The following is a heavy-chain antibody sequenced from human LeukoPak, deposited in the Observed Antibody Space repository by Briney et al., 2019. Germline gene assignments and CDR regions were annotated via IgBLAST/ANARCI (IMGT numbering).Heavy chain of an antibody. Sequence: PSQTLSLTCTVSGGSISSGGYYWSWIRQHPGKGLEWIGYIYYSGSTYYNPSLKSRVTISVDTSKNQFSLKLSSVTAADTAVYYCAREGAWNHGLYNWFDPWGQGTLVTVSS. CDR2: IYYSGST. CDR1: GGSISSGGYY. V-gene: IGHV4-31*03. CDR3: AREGAWNHGLYNWFDP. J-gene: IGHJ5*02. D-gene: IGHD1-14*01.